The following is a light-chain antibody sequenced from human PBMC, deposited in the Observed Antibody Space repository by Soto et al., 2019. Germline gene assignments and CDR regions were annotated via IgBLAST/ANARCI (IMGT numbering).Light chain of an antibody. J-gene: IGKJ4*01. V-gene: IGKV3-15*01. Sequence: EIVLTQSPATLSVSPGERATLSCRASQSVRSNLAWYQQKPGQGPRLLIFGASTRATNIPARFSGSGSGTGFTLTISSLQSEDFAVYYCQKNINWLPLTLGGGTKVDIK. CDR2: GAS. CDR1: QSVRSN. CDR3: QKNINWLPLT.